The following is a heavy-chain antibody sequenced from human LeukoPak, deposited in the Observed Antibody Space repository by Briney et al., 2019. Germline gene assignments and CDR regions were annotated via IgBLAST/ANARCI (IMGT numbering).Heavy chain of an antibody. D-gene: IGHD6-19*01. Sequence: SSETLSLTCAVSGYSLWKNNYWGWIRQSPGKGLEWIGRIYGRASTSYNPSLMNRVTMSVDTSKNHFSLQLTSVTAADTAVYYCARDDSRGSASTKFDYWGPGIQVTVSS. CDR3: ARDDSRGSASTKFDY. CDR2: IYGRAST. J-gene: IGHJ4*02. CDR1: GYSLWKNNY. V-gene: IGHV4-38-2*02.